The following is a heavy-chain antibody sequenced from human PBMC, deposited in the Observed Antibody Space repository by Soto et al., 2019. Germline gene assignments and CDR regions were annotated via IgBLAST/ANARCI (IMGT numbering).Heavy chain of an antibody. Sequence: QVQLVQSGAEVKKPGSSVKVSCKASGGTFSSYAISWVRQAPGQGLAWMGGIIPIFGTANYAQKFQGRVTITADESTSTAYMERSSLRSADTAVYYCARDVDTAMPTGYYYYGMDVWGQGTTVTVSS. V-gene: IGHV1-69*01. D-gene: IGHD5-18*01. CDR1: GGTFSSYA. CDR3: ARDVDTAMPTGYYYYGMDV. CDR2: IIPIFGTA. J-gene: IGHJ6*02.